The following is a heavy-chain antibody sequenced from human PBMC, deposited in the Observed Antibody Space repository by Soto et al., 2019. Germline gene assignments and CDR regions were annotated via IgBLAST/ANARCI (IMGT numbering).Heavy chain of an antibody. Sequence: ASVKVSCKASGYTFTSYGISWVRQAPGQGLEWMGWISAYNGNTNYAQKLQGRVTMTTDTSTSTAYMELRSLRSDDTAVYYCARDLLGSGSYYNVGAFDIWGQGTMGTGSS. CDR2: ISAYNGNT. D-gene: IGHD3-10*01. CDR3: ARDLLGSGSYYNVGAFDI. CDR1: GYTFTSYG. V-gene: IGHV1-18*01. J-gene: IGHJ3*02.